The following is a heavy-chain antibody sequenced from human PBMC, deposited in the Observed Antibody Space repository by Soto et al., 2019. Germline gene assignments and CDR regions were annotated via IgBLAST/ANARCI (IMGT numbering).Heavy chain of an antibody. Sequence: EVQLVESGGGLVQPGGSLRLSCVASGIPVSSNYMTWVRQAPGKGLEWVSVLHSGGDTYYANSVKGRFTISRHDSTNTLFLQMNSLTAEDTAVYYCARDGPYYYASRMAVWGQGPTVTVSS. J-gene: IGHJ6*02. CDR3: ARDGPYYYASRMAV. CDR1: GIPVSSNY. D-gene: IGHD3-10*01. CDR2: LHSGGDT. V-gene: IGHV3-53*04.